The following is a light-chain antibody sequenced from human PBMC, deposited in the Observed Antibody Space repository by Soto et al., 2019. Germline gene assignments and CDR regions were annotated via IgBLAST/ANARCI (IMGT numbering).Light chain of an antibody. CDR2: WSD. V-gene: IGLV1-47*01. CDR1: TSNIGSNS. Sequence: QPVLTQPPSASGTPGQRVTISCSGSTSNIGSNSVFWYQQLPGRAPKLLIYWSDHRPSGVPDRFSGSRSGTSGSLAISGLQSEDEGDYYCAAWDDRLSGRLFGGGTKLTVL. CDR3: AAWDDRLSGRL. J-gene: IGLJ3*02.